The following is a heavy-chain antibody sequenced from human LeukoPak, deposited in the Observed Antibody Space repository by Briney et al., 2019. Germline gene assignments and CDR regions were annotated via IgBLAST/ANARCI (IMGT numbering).Heavy chain of an antibody. CDR1: GFKLSSYY. J-gene: IGHJ4*02. CDR3: ARTTMETQYFDR. V-gene: IGHV3-74*03. D-gene: IGHD1-1*01. Sequence: GGSLRLACAASGFKLSSYYMDWVRQGPGKGLVWVSRFKSDGSSTKYADSVQGRFTISRDDAKNTLYLQMTSVRVEDAAVYYCARTTMETQYFDRWGQGTLVTVSS. CDR2: FKSDGSST.